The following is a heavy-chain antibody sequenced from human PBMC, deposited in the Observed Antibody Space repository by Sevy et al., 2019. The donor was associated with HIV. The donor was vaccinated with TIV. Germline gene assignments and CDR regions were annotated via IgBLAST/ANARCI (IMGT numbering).Heavy chain of an antibody. Sequence: GGSLRLSCAASGFTFSSYEMIWVRQAPGKGLEWVSYISSSGSTIYYADSVKGRFTISRDNAKNSLYLQMNSLRAEDTAVYYCARIAAAGPHDAFDIWGQGTMVTVSS. J-gene: IGHJ3*02. CDR3: ARIAAAGPHDAFDI. CDR2: ISSSGSTI. D-gene: IGHD6-13*01. CDR1: GFTFSSYE. V-gene: IGHV3-48*03.